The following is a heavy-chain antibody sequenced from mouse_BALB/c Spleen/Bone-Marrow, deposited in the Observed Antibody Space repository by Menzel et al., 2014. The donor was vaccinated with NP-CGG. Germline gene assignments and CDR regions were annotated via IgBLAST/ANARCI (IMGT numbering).Heavy chain of an antibody. CDR3: ARYYGSSYDY. CDR1: GFTFSSYA. Sequence: DVKLVESRGGLVKPGGSLKLSCAASGFTFSSYAMSWVRQTPEKRLEWVATISSGGNYTYYPDSVKGRFTISRDNAKNTLYLQMSSLRSEDTAMYYCARYYGSSYDYWGQGTTLTVSS. J-gene: IGHJ2*01. V-gene: IGHV5-9-3*01. D-gene: IGHD1-1*01. CDR2: ISSGGNYT.